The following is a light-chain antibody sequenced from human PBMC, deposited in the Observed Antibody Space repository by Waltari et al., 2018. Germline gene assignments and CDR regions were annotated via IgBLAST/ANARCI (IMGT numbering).Light chain of an antibody. CDR2: AAS. CDR1: QIISTS. Sequence: DIQMTQSPSSLYASIGDRVTITCRASQIISTSLNWYQQKAGQAPKLLIYAASSLQGGVPSRFSGSGSETDFTLTISGLQPEDCATYYCQQSYFSPHTFGQGTRVEI. CDR3: QQSYFSPHT. V-gene: IGKV1-39*01. J-gene: IGKJ1*01.